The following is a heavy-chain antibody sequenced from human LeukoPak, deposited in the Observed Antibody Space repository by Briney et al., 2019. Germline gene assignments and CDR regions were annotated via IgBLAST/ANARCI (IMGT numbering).Heavy chain of an antibody. CDR1: GFTFSSYA. CDR3: AKNRGNYYYFDY. Sequence: GGSLRLSCAASGFTFSSYAMSWVRQAPGKGLEWVSAISGSGDNTYYADSVKDRFTISRDKSKNTLYLQMNSLGAEDTAVYYCAKNRGNYYYFDYWGQGTLVTVSS. V-gene: IGHV3-23*01. CDR2: ISGSGDNT. D-gene: IGHD4-11*01. J-gene: IGHJ4*02.